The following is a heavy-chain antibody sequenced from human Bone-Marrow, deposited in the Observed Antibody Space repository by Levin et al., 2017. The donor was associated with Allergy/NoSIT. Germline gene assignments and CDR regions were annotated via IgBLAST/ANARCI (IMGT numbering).Heavy chain of an antibody. Sequence: PGGSLRLSCSASGFTFSSYDMHWVRQAPGKGLEYVSGISSNGGSTNYADSVKGRFTISRDNSKNTLYLQMSSLRAEDTAVYYCVKEWGYGSGSYSYAFDSWGQGTVVTVSS. D-gene: IGHD3-10*01. J-gene: IGHJ3*02. CDR3: VKEWGYGSGSYSYAFDS. CDR1: GFTFSSYD. V-gene: IGHV3-64D*06. CDR2: ISSNGGST.